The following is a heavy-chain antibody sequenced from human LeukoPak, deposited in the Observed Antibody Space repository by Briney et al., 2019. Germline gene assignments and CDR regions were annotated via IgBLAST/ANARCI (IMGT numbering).Heavy chain of an antibody. CDR1: GFTFSSYA. J-gene: IGHJ4*02. V-gene: IGHV3-30*04. D-gene: IGHD1-26*01. CDR2: ISYDGSNK. CDR3: ARDPIVGAATFDY. Sequence: GGSLRLSCAASGFTFSSYAMHWVRQAPGKGLEWVAVISYDGSNKYYADSVKGRFTISRDNSKNTLYLQMNSLRAEDTAVYYCARDPIVGAATFDYWGQGTLVTASS.